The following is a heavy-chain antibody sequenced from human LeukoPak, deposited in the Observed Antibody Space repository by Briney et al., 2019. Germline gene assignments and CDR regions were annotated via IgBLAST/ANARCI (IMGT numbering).Heavy chain of an antibody. CDR2: IYPGDSDT. CDR1: EYSFSTNW. V-gene: IGHV5-51*01. CDR3: ARLTGDRTASQESVYWYFDL. D-gene: IGHD7-27*01. J-gene: IGHJ2*01. Sequence: GESLKISCKAYEYSFSTNWIGWVRQMPGKGLEWMGIIYPGDSDTRYSPSFQGQVTISADKSISTAYLQWSSLKASDTAMYYCARLTGDRTASQESVYWYFDLWGRGTLVTVSS.